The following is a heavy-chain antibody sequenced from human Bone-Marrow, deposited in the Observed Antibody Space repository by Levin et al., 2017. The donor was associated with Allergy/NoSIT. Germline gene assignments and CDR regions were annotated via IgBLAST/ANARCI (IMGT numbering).Heavy chain of an antibody. J-gene: IGHJ3*02. CDR1: GFTFEDYA. V-gene: IGHV3-9*01. CDR2: STWNSGSI. Sequence: GGSLRLSCAASGFTFEDYAVHWVRRAPGKGLEWVSGSTWNSGSIGYADSVTGRFTMSRDNAKNSLYLEMSSLRNEDTAMYYCVKTRLWFGELYHDAFDNWGQGTMVTVSS. CDR3: VKTRLWFGELYHDAFDN. D-gene: IGHD3-10*01.